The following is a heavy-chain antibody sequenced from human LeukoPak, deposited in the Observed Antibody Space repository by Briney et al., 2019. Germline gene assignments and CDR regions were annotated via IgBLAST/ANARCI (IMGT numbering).Heavy chain of an antibody. CDR3: ARDRAAGSDWLGP. CDR2: INHSGST. CDR1: GGTFSGYY. D-gene: IGHD3-10*01. V-gene: IGHV4-34*01. J-gene: IGHJ5*02. Sequence: SETLSLTCGVYGGTFSGYYWSWIRQPPGKGLEWIGEINHSGSTNYNPSLKSRVTMSVDTSKNQFSLKLRSLTAADSAVYYCARDRAAGSDWLGPWGQGTLVTISS.